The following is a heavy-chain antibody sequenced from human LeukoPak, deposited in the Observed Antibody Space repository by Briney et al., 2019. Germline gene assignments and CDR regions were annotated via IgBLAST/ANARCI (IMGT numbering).Heavy chain of an antibody. J-gene: IGHJ4*02. CDR1: GGSFSGYY. D-gene: IGHD1-26*01. V-gene: IGHV4-34*01. Sequence: SETLSLTCAVYGGSFSGYYWSRIRQPPGKGLEWIGEINHSGSTNYNPSLKSRVTISVDTSKNQFSLKLSSVTAADTAVYYCARGVRGHSGNLPLWNYWGQGTLVTVSS. CDR3: ARGVRGHSGNLPLWNY. CDR2: INHSGST.